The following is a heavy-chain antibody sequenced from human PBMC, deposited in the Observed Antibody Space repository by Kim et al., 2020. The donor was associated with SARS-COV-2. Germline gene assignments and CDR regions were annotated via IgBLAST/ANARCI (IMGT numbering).Heavy chain of an antibody. CDR2: ISAYNGNT. J-gene: IGHJ4*02. Sequence: ASVKVSCKASGYTFTSYGISWVRQAPGQGLEWMGWISAYNGNTNDAQRLQGRVTMTTDTSTSTAYMELRVLRSDDTAVYYCARSRSSSWPNYYFDYWGQGTLVTVSS. CDR1: GYTFTSYG. V-gene: IGHV1-18*01. D-gene: IGHD6-13*01. CDR3: ARSRSSSWPNYYFDY.